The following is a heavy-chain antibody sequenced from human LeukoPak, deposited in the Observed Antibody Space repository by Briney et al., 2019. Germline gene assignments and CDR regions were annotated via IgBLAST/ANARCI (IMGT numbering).Heavy chain of an antibody. V-gene: IGHV4-59*01. CDR2: IYYSGST. CDR3: ARDSYGMDV. Sequence: SETLSLTCTVSGGSISSYYWSWIRQPPGKGLEWIGYIYYSGSTNYNPSLKSRVTISVDTSKNQFSLKLSSVTAADTAVYYCARDSYGMDVWGQGTTVTVSS. CDR1: GGSISSYY. J-gene: IGHJ6*02.